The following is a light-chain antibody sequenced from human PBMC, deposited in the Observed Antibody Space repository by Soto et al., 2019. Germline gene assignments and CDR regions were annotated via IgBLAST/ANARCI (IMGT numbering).Light chain of an antibody. V-gene: IGKV3-11*01. CDR3: KQRSNWPLT. CDR1: QSVSHNY. J-gene: IGKJ3*01. Sequence: EIVLKQSPGTLSLSPGESATLSCRASQSVSHNYLAWYQQKPGQAHRLVIYGAYNRATGIQDRFSGSGSGTDFTLTIRSLEPEDFAVYYCKQRSNWPLTFGPGTKVDIK. CDR2: GAY.